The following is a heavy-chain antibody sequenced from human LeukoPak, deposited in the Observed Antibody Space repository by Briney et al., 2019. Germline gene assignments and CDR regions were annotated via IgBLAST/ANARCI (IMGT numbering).Heavy chain of an antibody. CDR1: GFTFSSYA. CDR3: AKESYSSSWYGYDY. J-gene: IGHJ4*02. D-gene: IGHD6-13*01. V-gene: IGHV3-23*01. Sequence: GGSLRLSCAASGFTFSSYAMSWVRQAPGKGLEWVSAISGSGGSTYYADSVKGRFTIFRDNSKNTLYLQMNSLRAEDTAVYYCAKESYSSSWYGYDYWGQGTLVTVSS. CDR2: ISGSGGST.